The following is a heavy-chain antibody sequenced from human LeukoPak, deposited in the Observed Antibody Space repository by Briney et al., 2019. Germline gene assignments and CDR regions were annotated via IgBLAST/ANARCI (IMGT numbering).Heavy chain of an antibody. D-gene: IGHD1-26*01. CDR1: GYSLTNYG. J-gene: IGHJ4*02. V-gene: IGHV1-18*01. CDR2: VSGYNGNT. CDR3: ARDRWELRSLDY. Sequence: ASVKVSCKASGYSLTNYGISWVRQAPGQGLEWMGWVSGYNGNTKYAQRLEDRVTMTTDTSTNTAYMELRSLRSDDTAVYYCARDRWELRSLDYWGQGTLVTVSS.